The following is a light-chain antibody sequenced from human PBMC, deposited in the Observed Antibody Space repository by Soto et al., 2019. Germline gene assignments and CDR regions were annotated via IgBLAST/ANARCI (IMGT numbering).Light chain of an antibody. J-gene: IGKJ4*01. CDR2: KAS. CDR3: QQYDNWPPT. CDR1: QTISSW. V-gene: IGKV1-5*03. Sequence: DIPMTQSPSTLSGSVGDRVTITCRASQTISSWLAWYQQKPGKAPKLLIYKASTLKSGVPSRFSGSGSGTEFTLTINGLQSEHFALYWCQQYDNWPPTFGGGTKVDIK.